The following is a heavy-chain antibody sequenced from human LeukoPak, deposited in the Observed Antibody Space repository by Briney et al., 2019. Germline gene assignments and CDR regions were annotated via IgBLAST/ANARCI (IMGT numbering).Heavy chain of an antibody. J-gene: IGHJ6*02. D-gene: IGHD3-9*01. Sequence: GRSLRLSCAASGFTFSSYAMRWVRQAPGKGLEWVAVISYDGSNKYYADSVKGRFTISRDNSKNTLYLQMNSLRAEDTAVYYCARERYFDWFAPYYYGMDVWGQGTTVTVSS. V-gene: IGHV3-30-3*01. CDR2: ISYDGSNK. CDR1: GFTFSSYA. CDR3: ARERYFDWFAPYYYGMDV.